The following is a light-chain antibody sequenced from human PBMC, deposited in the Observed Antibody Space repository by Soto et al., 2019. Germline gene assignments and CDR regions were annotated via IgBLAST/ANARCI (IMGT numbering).Light chain of an antibody. CDR2: VAS. Sequence: EIVLTQSPDTLSLSPGERATLSCRASQSLINNYLAWYQQRPGQAPRLLFYVASNRATGVPDGFSGSGSGTDFTLTISRREPEDVAVYYSPQSAGSPRTFGPGTKVEIK. CDR3: PQSAGSPRT. J-gene: IGKJ1*01. V-gene: IGKV3-20*01. CDR1: QSLINNY.